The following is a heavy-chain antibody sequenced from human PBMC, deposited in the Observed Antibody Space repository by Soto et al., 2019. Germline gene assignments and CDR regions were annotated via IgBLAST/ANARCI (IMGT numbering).Heavy chain of an antibody. Sequence: QVQLQESGPGLVKPSQTLSLTCTVSGGSISSGGYYWNWIRQHPGKGLEWIGYIYYSGSTYYNPSLRRRLSASLDSSKNQFSLKLSSVTAADTAVYYCARSVFPWGQGNLVTVPS. J-gene: IGHJ5*02. CDR2: IYYSGST. V-gene: IGHV4-31*03. CDR1: GGSISSGGYY. CDR3: ARSVFP. D-gene: IGHD2-8*01.